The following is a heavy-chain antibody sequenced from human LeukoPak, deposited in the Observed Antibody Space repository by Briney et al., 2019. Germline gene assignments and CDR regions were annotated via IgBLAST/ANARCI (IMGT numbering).Heavy chain of an antibody. CDR3: ARLRAYYYDSSGNYNFDF. CDR1: GGSTSSSSFY. Sequence: SETVSLTCTVSGGSTSSSSFYWGWIRQPPGKGLECIGRFSYSGRTYYNPSLQSRVTISVDTSKNQFSLRLSSVTAADTAVYYCARLRAYYYDSSGNYNFDFWGQGTLATVSS. CDR2: FSYSGRT. V-gene: IGHV4-39*01. D-gene: IGHD3-22*01. J-gene: IGHJ4*02.